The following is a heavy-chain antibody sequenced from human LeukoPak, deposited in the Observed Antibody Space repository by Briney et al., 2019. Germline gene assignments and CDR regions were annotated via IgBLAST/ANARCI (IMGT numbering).Heavy chain of an antibody. Sequence: GGSLRLSCAASGFTFSNAWMNWVRQAPGKGLEWVARIKTKTDGGTTDYAAPVKGRFTISRDDSKNTVYLQMNSLNTEDTAVYYCATWNSDWEFAYWGQGTLVSVSS. CDR2: IKTKTDGGTT. J-gene: IGHJ4*02. V-gene: IGHV3-15*01. CDR3: ATWNSDWEFAY. D-gene: IGHD1/OR15-1a*01. CDR1: GFTFSNAW.